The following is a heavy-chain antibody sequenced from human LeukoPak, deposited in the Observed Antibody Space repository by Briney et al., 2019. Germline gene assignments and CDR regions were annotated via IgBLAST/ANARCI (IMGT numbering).Heavy chain of an antibody. D-gene: IGHD1-26*01. CDR2: FDPEDGET. CDR1: GYTLTESS. J-gene: IGHJ6*02. V-gene: IGHV1-24*01. CDR3: ATSSGSYPTYYYYYGMDV. Sequence: ASVKVSCKVSGYTLTESSMHWVRQAPGKGLEWMGGFDPEDGETIYAQKFQGRVTMTEDTSTDTAYMELSSLRSEDTAVYYCATSSGSYPTYYYYYGMDVWGQGTTVTVSS.